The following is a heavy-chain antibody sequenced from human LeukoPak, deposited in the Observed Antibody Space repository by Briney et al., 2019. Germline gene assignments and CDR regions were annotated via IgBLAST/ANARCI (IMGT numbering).Heavy chain of an antibody. CDR1: GGSISSYY. D-gene: IGHD3-10*01. Sequence: PSETLSLTCTVSGGSISSYYWSWIRQPPGKGLEWIGYIYYSGSTNYNPSLKSRVTISVDTSKNQFSLKLSSVPAADTAVYYCARAPSYYGSGSYHPFYYFDYWGQGTLVTVSS. CDR2: IYYSGST. V-gene: IGHV4-59*08. CDR3: ARAPSYYGSGSYHPFYYFDY. J-gene: IGHJ4*02.